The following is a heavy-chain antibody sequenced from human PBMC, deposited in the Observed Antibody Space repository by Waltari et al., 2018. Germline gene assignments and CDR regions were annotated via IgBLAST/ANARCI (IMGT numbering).Heavy chain of an antibody. D-gene: IGHD6-6*01. V-gene: IGHV1-69*05. J-gene: IGHJ4*02. CDR2: IIPIFGTA. CDR3: ASSSSPTYPFDY. Sequence: QVQLVQSGAEVKKPGSSVKVSCTASGGPFSSYAISWVRQAPGQGLEWMGGIIPIFGTANYAQKFQGRVTITTDESTSTAYMELSSLRSEDTAVYYCASSSSPTYPFDYWGQGTLVTVSS. CDR1: GGPFSSYA.